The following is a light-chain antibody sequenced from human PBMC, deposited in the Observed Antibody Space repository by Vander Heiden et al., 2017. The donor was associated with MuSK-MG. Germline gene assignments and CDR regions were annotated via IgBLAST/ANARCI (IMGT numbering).Light chain of an antibody. J-gene: IGLJ2*01. CDR3: SSYTSSSTVV. V-gene: IGLV2-14*03. CDR1: SSDVGGYNY. Sequence: QSALTQPASVSGSPGQSITLSCTGTSSDVGGYNYGSWYQQHPGKAPKLMIYDVSNRPSGVSNRFSGSKSGNTASLTISGLQAEDEADYYCSSYTSSSTVVFGGGTKLTVL. CDR2: DVS.